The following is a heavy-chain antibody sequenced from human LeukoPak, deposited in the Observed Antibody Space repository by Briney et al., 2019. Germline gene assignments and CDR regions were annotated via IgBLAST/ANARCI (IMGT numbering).Heavy chain of an antibody. CDR3: AIYPGIAVAVTSY. V-gene: IGHV1-18*01. CDR2: ISAYNGNT. J-gene: IGHJ4*02. CDR1: GSALTIYG. D-gene: IGHD6-19*01. Sequence: ASVKVSCKASGSALTIYGVSWVRQAPGQGLEWMGWISAYNGNTNYAQKLQGRVTMTTDTSTSTAYMELRSLRSDDTAVYYCAIYPGIAVAVTSYWGQGTLVTVSS.